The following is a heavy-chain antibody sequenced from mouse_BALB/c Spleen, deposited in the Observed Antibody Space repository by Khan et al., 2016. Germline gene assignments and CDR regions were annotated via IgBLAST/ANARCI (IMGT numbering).Heavy chain of an antibody. J-gene: IGHJ2*01. CDR2: IHYSGST. D-gene: IGHD2-2*01. Sequence: EVQLQESGPDLVKPSQSLSLTCTVTGYSITSGYNWHWIRQFPGNKLEWMGYIHYSGSTNYNPSLKSRISITRDTSKNQFFLQLNSVTTEDTATXYYGSCYYDCGYNYWGQGTTLTVSS. V-gene: IGHV3-1*02. CDR1: GYSITSGYN. CDR3: GSCYYDCGYNY.